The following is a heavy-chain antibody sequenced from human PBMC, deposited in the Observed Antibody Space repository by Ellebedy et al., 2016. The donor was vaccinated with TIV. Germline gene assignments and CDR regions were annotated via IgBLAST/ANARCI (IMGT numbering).Heavy chain of an antibody. D-gene: IGHD3-3*01. CDR1: GFSFSDHY. CDR2: IRGKGYGGTT. CDR3: AREGFGAWFDT. Sequence: GESLKISCAASGFSFSDHYMDWVRLAPGKGLEWVGFIRGKGYGGTTEYAPSVKDGFTIPRDDSNRILYLEMNNLKTDDTAVYYCAREGFGAWFDTWGQGTLVTVSS. J-gene: IGHJ5*02. V-gene: IGHV3-71*01.